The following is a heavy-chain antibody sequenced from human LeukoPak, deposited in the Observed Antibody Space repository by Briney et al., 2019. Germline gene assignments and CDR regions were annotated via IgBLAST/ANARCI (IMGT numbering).Heavy chain of an antibody. Sequence: GGSLRLSCAASGFTFSTYAMSWVRLAPGKGLEWVSGISGSGGSTYYADSVKGRFTSSRDNSNNTLYVQMNSLRVEDTAVYYCAKCLGGFVPAAIATFDPWGQGTLVSVSS. J-gene: IGHJ5*02. V-gene: IGHV3-23*01. D-gene: IGHD2-2*01. CDR2: ISGSGGST. CDR3: AKCLGGFVPAAIATFDP. CDR1: GFTFSTYA.